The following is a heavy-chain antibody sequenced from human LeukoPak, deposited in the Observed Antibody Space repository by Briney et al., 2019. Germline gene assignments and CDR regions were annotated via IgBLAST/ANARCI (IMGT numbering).Heavy chain of an antibody. CDR1: GFTFSTYA. CDR2: ISYDGSNK. D-gene: IGHD6-13*01. Sequence: KSGGSLRLSCAASGFTFSTYAMHWVRQAPGKGLEWVAVISYDGSNKYYADSVKGRFTISRDNSKNTLYLQMNSLRAEDTAVYYCAREGREAAGFDYWGQGTLVTVSS. V-gene: IGHV3-30-3*01. J-gene: IGHJ4*02. CDR3: AREGREAAGFDY.